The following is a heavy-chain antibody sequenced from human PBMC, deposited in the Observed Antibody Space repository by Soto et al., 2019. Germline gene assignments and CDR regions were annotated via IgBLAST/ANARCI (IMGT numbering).Heavy chain of an antibody. J-gene: IGHJ3*02. V-gene: IGHV3-23*01. CDR3: AKGERGDLLGELWPPGDGIDI. Sequence: EVQMLESGGGLVQPGGYLRLSCEASGFTFNIFGLNWVRQAPGKGLEWVSAISGSGASTYYADSVKGRFSISRDNSKNTLSLHMTSLRAEDTAIYYCAKGERGDLLGELWPPGDGIDIRGQGTLVAVSS. D-gene: IGHD3-10*01. CDR2: ISGSGAST. CDR1: GFTFNIFG.